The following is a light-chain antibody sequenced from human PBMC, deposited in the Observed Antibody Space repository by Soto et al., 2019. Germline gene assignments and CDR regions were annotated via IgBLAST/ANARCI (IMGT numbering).Light chain of an antibody. CDR2: WAS. Sequence: DIVMTQSPDSLAVSLGERATINCKSSQSVLFSSNNKNYLAWYQQKPGQPPKLLIYWASTRESGVPDRFSGSGSGTDFTLTISSLQAEDVAVYYCQQYYSPPWTLGQGTKVEIK. V-gene: IGKV4-1*01. CDR3: QQYYSPPWT. J-gene: IGKJ1*01. CDR1: QSVLFSSNNKNY.